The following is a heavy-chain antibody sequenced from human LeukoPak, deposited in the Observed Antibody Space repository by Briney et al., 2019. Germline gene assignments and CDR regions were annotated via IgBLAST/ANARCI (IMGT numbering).Heavy chain of an antibody. CDR1: GFTFSSYA. Sequence: PGGSLRLSCAASGFTFSSYAMSGVRQAPGKGLEWVSAISGSGGSTYYADSVKGRFTISRDNSKNTLYLQMNSLRAEDTAVYYCATDPYGSGSYYTREFDYWGQGTLVTVSS. CDR3: ATDPYGSGSYYTREFDY. V-gene: IGHV3-23*01. D-gene: IGHD3-10*01. J-gene: IGHJ4*02. CDR2: ISGSGGST.